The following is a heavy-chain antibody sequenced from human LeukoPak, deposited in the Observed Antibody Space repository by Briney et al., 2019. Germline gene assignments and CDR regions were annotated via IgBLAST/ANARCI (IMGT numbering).Heavy chain of an antibody. V-gene: IGHV1-2*02. Sequence: ASVKVSCKASGYTFTGYYIHWVRQAPGQGLEWMGWINPNSGGTNYAQKFQGGVTMTRNTSISTAYMELSRLRSDDTALYYCARGVRVLNYYFDYWGQGTLVTVSS. CDR3: ARGVRVLNYYFDY. D-gene: IGHD3/OR15-3a*01. CDR1: GYTFTGYY. CDR2: INPNSGGT. J-gene: IGHJ4*02.